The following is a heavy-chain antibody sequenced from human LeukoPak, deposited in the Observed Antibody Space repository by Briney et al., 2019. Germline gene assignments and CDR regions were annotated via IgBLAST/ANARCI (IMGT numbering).Heavy chain of an antibody. CDR1: GYTFTSYD. V-gene: IGHV1-8*01. CDR2: MNPNSGNT. D-gene: IGHD4-17*01. CDR3: ARAGDDYGDYVDDY. Sequence: ASVKVSCKASGYTFTSYDINWVRQATGQGLEWMGWMNPNSGNTGYAQKFQGRVTMTRNTSISTAYMELSSLRSEDTAVYYCARAGDDYGDYVDDYWGRGTLVTVSS. J-gene: IGHJ4*02.